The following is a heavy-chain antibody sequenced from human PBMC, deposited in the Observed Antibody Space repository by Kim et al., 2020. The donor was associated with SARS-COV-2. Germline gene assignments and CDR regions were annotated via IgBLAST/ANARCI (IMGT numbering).Heavy chain of an antibody. CDR3: ARGTGSLFLGYYYMDV. Sequence: ASVKVSCKASGYTFTSYDINWVRQATGQGLEWMGWMNPNSGNTGYAQKFQGRVTMTRNTSISTAYMELSSLRSEDTAVYYCARGTGSLFLGYYYMDVWGKGTTVTVSS. CDR1: GYTFTSYD. CDR2: MNPNSGNT. J-gene: IGHJ6*03. V-gene: IGHV1-8*01. D-gene: IGHD3-10*01.